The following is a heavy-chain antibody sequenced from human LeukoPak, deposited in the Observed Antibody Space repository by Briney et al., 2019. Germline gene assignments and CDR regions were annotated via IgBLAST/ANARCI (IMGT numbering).Heavy chain of an antibody. Sequence: GASVKVSCKASGYTFTYYAMHWVRQAPGQGLQWMGWITPGGGTNYPQKFQGRVAITWDTSITTAYMDLSRLTSDDTAVYYCARDVSSDIVVVPAAFYYYYGMDVWGQGTTVTVSS. CDR1: GYTFTYYA. CDR3: ARDVSSDIVVVPAAFYYYYGMDV. CDR2: ITPGGGT. D-gene: IGHD2-2*01. V-gene: IGHV1-2*02. J-gene: IGHJ6*02.